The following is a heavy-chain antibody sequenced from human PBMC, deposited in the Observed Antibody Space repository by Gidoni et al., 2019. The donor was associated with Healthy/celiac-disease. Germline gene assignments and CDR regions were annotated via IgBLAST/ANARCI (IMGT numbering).Heavy chain of an antibody. CDR1: GFSLSHARMG. CDR2: IFSNDEK. V-gene: IGHV2-26*01. D-gene: IGHD3-3*01. CDR3: ARGITIFGVVKNGMDV. Sequence: QVTLKESGPVLVKPTETLTLTCTVSGFSLSHARMGVSWIRQPPGKALEWLAHIFSNDEKSYSTSLKSRLTISKDTSKSQVVLTMTNMDPVDTATYYCARGITIFGVVKNGMDVWGKGTTVTVSS. J-gene: IGHJ6*04.